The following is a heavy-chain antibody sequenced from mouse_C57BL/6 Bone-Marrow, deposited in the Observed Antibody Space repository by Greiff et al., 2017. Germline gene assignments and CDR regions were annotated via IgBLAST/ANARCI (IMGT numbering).Heavy chain of an antibody. D-gene: IGHD2-3*01. Sequence: VKLQQSGAELARPGASVKLSCKASGYTFTSYGISWVKQRTGQGLEWIGEIYPRSGNTYYNEKFKGKATLTADKSSSTAYMELRSLTSEDYAVYFCASRGWLSFDYWGQGTTLTVSS. V-gene: IGHV1-81*01. CDR1: GYTFTSYG. CDR3: ASRGWLSFDY. J-gene: IGHJ2*01. CDR2: IYPRSGNT.